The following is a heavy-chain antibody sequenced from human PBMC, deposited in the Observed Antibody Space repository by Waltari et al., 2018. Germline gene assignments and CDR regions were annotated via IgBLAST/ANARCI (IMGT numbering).Heavy chain of an antibody. CDR3: ERGGWGFGAFYEQH. CDR1: GFNFDDYA. D-gene: IGHD3-10*01. CDR2: LVGMGVAI. J-gene: IGHJ4*02. Sequence: EVHLVASGGGLVQPGRSLRLSCVGSGFNFDDYAMFWVGQGPGTGLALCSGLVGMGVAIDYAASVRGGSRKNRNTPKSPFYLKRGRLKLGETALYYGERGGWGFGAFYEQHGGQGIQVTVSS. V-gene: IGHV3-9*01.